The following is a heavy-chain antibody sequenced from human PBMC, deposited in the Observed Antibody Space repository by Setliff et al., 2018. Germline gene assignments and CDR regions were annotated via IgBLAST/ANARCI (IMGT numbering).Heavy chain of an antibody. J-gene: IGHJ6*03. CDR2: VNHSGST. V-gene: IGHV4-34*01. CDR3: ARAYSYYYYYMDV. Sequence: SETLSLTCAVYGGSFSGYYWSWIRQPPGKGLEWIGEVNHSGSTNYNPSLKSRVTISVDTSKNQFSLKLSSVTAADTAVYYCARAYSYYYYYMDVWGKGTTVTVSS. CDR1: GGSFSGYY. D-gene: IGHD4-4*01.